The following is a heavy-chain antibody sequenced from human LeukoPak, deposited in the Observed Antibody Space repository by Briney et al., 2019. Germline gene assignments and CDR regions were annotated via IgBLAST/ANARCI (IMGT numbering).Heavy chain of an antibody. CDR2: IYYSGST. J-gene: IGHJ4*02. CDR3: ARVGYGDYFDY. V-gene: IGHV4-59*01. Sequence: SETLSLTCAVYGGSFSDYYWTWIRQPPGKGLEWIGYIYYSGSTNYNPSLKSRVTISVDTSKNQFSLKLSSVTAADTAVYYCARVGYGDYFDYWGQGTLVTVSS. CDR1: GGSFSDYY. D-gene: IGHD4-17*01.